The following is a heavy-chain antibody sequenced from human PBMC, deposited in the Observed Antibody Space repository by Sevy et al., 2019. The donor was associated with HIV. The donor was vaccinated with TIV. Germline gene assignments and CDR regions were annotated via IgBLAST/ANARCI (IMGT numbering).Heavy chain of an antibody. V-gene: IGHV1-18*01. CDR2: ISAYNGNT. Sequence: ASVKVSCKASGYTFTSYGISWVRQAPGQGLEWMGWISAYNGNTNYAQKLQGRVTMTTDTSTSTAYMELRSLGSDDTAVYYCARDGDIVVVPAAIQGAFDIWGQGTMVTVSS. J-gene: IGHJ3*02. D-gene: IGHD2-2*02. CDR1: GYTFTSYG. CDR3: ARDGDIVVVPAAIQGAFDI.